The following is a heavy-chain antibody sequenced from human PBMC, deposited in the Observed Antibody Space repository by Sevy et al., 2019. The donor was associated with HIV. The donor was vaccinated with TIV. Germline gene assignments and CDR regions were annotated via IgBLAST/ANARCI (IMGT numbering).Heavy chain of an antibody. J-gene: IGHJ5*02. Sequence: ASVKVSCKASGGTFSSYAISWVRQAPGQGLEWMGGIIPIFGTANYAQKFQGRVTITADESTSTAYMELSSLGSEDTAVYYCARDGGIAARPDWFDPWGQGTLVTVSS. D-gene: IGHD6-6*01. CDR2: IIPIFGTA. CDR1: GGTFSSYA. CDR3: ARDGGIAARPDWFDP. V-gene: IGHV1-69*13.